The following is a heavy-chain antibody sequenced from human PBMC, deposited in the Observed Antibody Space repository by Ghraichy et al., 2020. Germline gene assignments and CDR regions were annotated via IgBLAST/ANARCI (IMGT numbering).Heavy chain of an antibody. CDR2: ISHSGIT. Sequence: SETLSLTCTVSGGSISSYYWMWIRQPPGKALECIGSISHSGITNYNPSLKSRVTISLDTPKSQFSLKLNSVTAADTAIYYCASSYTSKVFDYWGRGTLVTVSS. CDR3: ASSYTSKVFDY. D-gene: IGHD3-16*01. V-gene: IGHV4-59*01. J-gene: IGHJ4*02. CDR1: GGSISSYY.